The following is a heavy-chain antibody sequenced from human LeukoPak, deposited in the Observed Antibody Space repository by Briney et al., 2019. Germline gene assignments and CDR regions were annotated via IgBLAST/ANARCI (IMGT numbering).Heavy chain of an antibody. CDR2: ISGSGGST. CDR1: EFTFSSYA. J-gene: IGHJ4*02. D-gene: IGHD5-18*01. CDR3: AKDLTRGYSYGPEVSFDY. V-gene: IGHV3-23*01. Sequence: GGSLRLSCAASEFTFSSYAMSWVRQAPGKGLEWVSAISGSGGSTYYADSVKGRFTISRDNSKNTLYLQMNSLRAEDTAVYYCAKDLTRGYSYGPEVSFDYWGQGTLVTVSS.